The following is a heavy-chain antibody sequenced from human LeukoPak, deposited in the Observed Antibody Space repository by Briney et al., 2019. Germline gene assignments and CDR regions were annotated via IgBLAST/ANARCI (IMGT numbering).Heavy chain of an antibody. J-gene: IGHJ5*02. CDR1: SFTFTSSG. CDR3: AKDPKFDP. V-gene: IGHV3-30*18. Sequence: GRSLRPSCAASSFTFTSSGMHCVRQAPGKWLEWVAVISYDGSNKYYADSVNGRFTISRDNYKNTLYLQMNSLRAEDTAVYYCAKDPKFDPWGQGTLVTVSS. CDR2: ISYDGSNK.